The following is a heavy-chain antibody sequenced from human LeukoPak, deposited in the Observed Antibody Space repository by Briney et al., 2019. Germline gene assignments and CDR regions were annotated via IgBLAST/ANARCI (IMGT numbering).Heavy chain of an antibody. J-gene: IGHJ4*02. CDR1: GGSIRSSSYY. D-gene: IGHD1-26*01. CDR2: IYYSGST. V-gene: IGHV4-39*01. Sequence: PSETLSLTCTVSGGSIRSSSYYWGWIRQPPGEGLEWIGRIYYSGSTSYNPSLKSRVTISVDTSKNQFSLKLSSVTAADTAVYYCARIVGASDYWGQGTLVTVSS. CDR3: ARIVGASDY.